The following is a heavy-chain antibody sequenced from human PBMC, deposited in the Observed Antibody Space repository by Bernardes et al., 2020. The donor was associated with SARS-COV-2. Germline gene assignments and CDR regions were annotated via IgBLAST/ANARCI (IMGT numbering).Heavy chain of an antibody. CDR2: MNPNSGNT. CDR1: GYTFTSYD. J-gene: IGHJ4*02. V-gene: IGHV1-8*01. D-gene: IGHD3-3*01. CDR3: ARSPSWSGYSNYYFDY. Sequence: ASVKVSCMASGYTFTSYDINWVRQATGQGLAWVGWMNPNSGNTGFAQKFQGRVTMTRSTSTTTAYMELSSLRSEDTAVYYCARSPSWSGYSNYYFDYWGQGTLVTVSS.